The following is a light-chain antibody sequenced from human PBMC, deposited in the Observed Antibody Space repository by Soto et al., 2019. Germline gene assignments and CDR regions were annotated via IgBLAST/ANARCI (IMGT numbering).Light chain of an antibody. Sequence: QSALTQPASVSGSPGQSITISCTGTSSDVGNYNLVSWYQQHPGKAPKLMIYEGSKRPSGVSNRFSGSKSGNTASLTISGLQAEDEADYYCCSYAGDNTVVFGGGTKLTVL. CDR3: CSYAGDNTVV. CDR1: SSDVGNYNL. J-gene: IGLJ2*01. CDR2: EGS. V-gene: IGLV2-23*01.